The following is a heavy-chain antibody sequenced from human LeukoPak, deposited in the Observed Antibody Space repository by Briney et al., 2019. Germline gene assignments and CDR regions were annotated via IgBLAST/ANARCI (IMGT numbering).Heavy chain of an antibody. CDR2: ISGRGDP. Sequence: PGGSLRLSCAASGFTFSSYAMTWVRQAPGKGLEWVSSISGRGDPYYADSVKGRFTISTDNSRNTLYLQMNPLRAEDTAVYSCAKNYDNIWASFRWAFDYWGQGALVTVSS. CDR1: GFTFSSYA. D-gene: IGHD3-16*02. J-gene: IGHJ4*02. V-gene: IGHV3-23*01. CDR3: AKNYDNIWASFRWAFDY.